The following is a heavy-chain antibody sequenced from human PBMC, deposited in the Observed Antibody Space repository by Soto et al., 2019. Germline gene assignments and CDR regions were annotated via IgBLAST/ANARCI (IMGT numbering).Heavy chain of an antibody. Sequence: QLQLQESGPGLVKPSETLSLTCTVSGGSISTSDYYWGWIRQPPGKGLEWIGTIYFSGSTFYNPSLRSRVTIFVDTSKSQFSLSLTPVTAADTAVYYCARHRSMISNSGRSWFDPWGQGTLVTVSS. CDR3: ARHRSMISNSGRSWFDP. CDR2: IYFSGST. D-gene: IGHD3-10*01. J-gene: IGHJ5*02. V-gene: IGHV4-39*01. CDR1: GGSISTSDYY.